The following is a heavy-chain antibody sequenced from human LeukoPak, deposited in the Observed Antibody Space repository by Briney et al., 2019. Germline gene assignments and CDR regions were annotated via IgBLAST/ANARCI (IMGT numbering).Heavy chain of an antibody. D-gene: IGHD5-18*01. CDR3: ARESGYSYGTGLDY. J-gene: IGHJ4*02. V-gene: IGHV3-21*01. CDR2: ISSSSSYI. Sequence: GGSLRLSRAASGFTFSSYSMNWVRQAPGKGLEWVSSISSSSSYIYYADSVKGRFTISRDNAKNSPYLQMNSLRAEDTAVYYCARESGYSYGTGLDYWGQGTLVTVSS. CDR1: GFTFSSYS.